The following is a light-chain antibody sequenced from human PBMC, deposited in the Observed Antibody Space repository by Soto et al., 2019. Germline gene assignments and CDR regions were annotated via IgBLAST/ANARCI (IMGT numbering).Light chain of an antibody. CDR2: GAS. V-gene: IGKV3-20*01. CDR1: QSVSSSY. J-gene: IGKJ1*01. Sequence: EIVLTQSPGTLSLSPGERATLSCRASQSVSSSYLAWYQQKPGQAPRLLIYGASTRATGIPGRFSGSGSGTEFTLTTSSLQPDDFATYYCQQYNSYLTWTFGQGTKVDIK. CDR3: QQYNSYLTWT.